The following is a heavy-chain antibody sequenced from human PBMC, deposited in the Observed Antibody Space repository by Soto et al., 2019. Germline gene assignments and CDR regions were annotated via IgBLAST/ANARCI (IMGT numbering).Heavy chain of an antibody. CDR1: GYTFTSYG. D-gene: IGHD3-22*01. CDR2: ISAYNGNT. Sequence: QVQLVQSGAEVKKPGASVKVSCKASGYTFTSYGISWVRQAPGQGLEWMGWISAYNGNTNYAQKHQGRVTMTTDTSTSTAYMELRSLRSDDTAVYYCARDGTQYDSSGYLNYYYYGMDVWGQGTTVTVSS. V-gene: IGHV1-18*01. CDR3: ARDGTQYDSSGYLNYYYYGMDV. J-gene: IGHJ6*02.